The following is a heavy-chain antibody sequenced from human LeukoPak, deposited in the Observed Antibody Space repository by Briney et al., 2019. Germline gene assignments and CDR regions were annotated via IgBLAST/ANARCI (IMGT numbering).Heavy chain of an antibody. J-gene: IGHJ4*02. CDR2: ISGSGGST. CDR3: AKLSGYNYGCDDY. V-gene: IGHV3-23*01. Sequence: GGSLRLSCAASGFTFSSYGMSWVRQAPGKGLEWVSAISGSGGSTYYADSVKGRFTISRDNSKNTLYLQMNSLRAEDTAAYYCAKLSGYNYGCDDYWGQGTVVTVSS. CDR1: GFTFSSYG. D-gene: IGHD5-18*01.